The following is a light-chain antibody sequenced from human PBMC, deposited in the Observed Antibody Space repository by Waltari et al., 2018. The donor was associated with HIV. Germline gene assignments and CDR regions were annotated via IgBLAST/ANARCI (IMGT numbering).Light chain of an antibody. V-gene: IGLV1-40*01. Sequence: QSVLTQPPSVSGAPGQRVTISCSGSSSNLGAGYDIPWYQQLPGTAPRLLIYGTTNRPSGVPDRFSGSTSGTSASLAITGLQAEDEADYYCQSYDSSLSGWVFGGGTKLTVV. CDR3: QSYDSSLSGWV. CDR1: SSNLGAGYD. J-gene: IGLJ3*02. CDR2: GTT.